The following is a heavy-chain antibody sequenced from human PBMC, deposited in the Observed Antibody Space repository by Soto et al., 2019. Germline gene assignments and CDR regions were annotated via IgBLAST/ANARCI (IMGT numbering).Heavy chain of an antibody. Sequence: SETLSLTRSVSCADINTYSWTWIRQPAWKGLEWIGRIYTSASINYNPSLRGRVTLSVDTSTNQVSLKLASVTAADTAVYYCARDREAGYNFYYDMDVWGQGTTVTVSS. CDR2: IYTSASI. J-gene: IGHJ6*02. V-gene: IGHV4-4*07. CDR3: ARDREAGYNFYYDMDV. CDR1: CADINTYS. D-gene: IGHD6-19*01.